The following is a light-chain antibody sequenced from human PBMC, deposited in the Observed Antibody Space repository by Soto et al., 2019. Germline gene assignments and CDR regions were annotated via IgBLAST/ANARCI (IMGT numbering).Light chain of an antibody. V-gene: IGKV3-15*01. Sequence: EIVMTQSPATLSVSPGERATLSCRASQSVSTNLAWYQQKPGQAPRLLIYGASTRPTGIPARFSGSGPGTEFTLTISSLQSEDFAVYYCQQYNDWPLTFGRGTRLEI. CDR2: GAS. CDR1: QSVSTN. J-gene: IGKJ5*01. CDR3: QQYNDWPLT.